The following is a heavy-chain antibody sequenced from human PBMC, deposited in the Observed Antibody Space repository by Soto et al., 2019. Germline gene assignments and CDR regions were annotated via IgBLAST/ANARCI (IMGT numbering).Heavy chain of an antibody. CDR1: GGSFSGYY. J-gene: IGHJ4*02. CDR3: ARGLSAQYYDFWSGYYRGAFDY. Sequence: SETLSLTCAVYGGSFSGYYWSWIRQPPGKGLEWIGEINHSGSTNYNPSLKSRVTISVDTSKNQFSLKLSSVTAADTAVYYCARGLSAQYYDFWSGYYRGAFDYWGQGTLVTVS. D-gene: IGHD3-3*01. V-gene: IGHV4-34*01. CDR2: INHSGST.